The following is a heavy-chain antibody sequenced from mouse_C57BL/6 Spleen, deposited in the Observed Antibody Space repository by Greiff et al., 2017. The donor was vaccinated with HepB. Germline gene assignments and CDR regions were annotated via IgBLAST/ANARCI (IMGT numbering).Heavy chain of an antibody. CDR1: GYTFTSYG. D-gene: IGHD1-1*01. CDR3: AREGTITAVEATEQLDD. J-gene: IGHJ2*01. V-gene: IGHV1-81*01. Sequence: QVQLQQSGAELARPGASVKLSCKASGYTFTSYGISWVKQRTGQGLEWIGEIYPRSGNTYYNEKFKGKATLTADKSSSTAYMELRSLTSEDAAVYFYAREGTITAVEATEQLDDWGKGTTLTVSS. CDR2: IYPRSGNT.